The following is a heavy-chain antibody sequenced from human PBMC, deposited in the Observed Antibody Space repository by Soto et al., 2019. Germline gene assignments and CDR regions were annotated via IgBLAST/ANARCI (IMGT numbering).Heavy chain of an antibody. D-gene: IGHD3-10*01. J-gene: IGHJ4*01. CDR2: INGDGSGT. CDR3: ARGIFGSGTANDY. V-gene: IGHV3-74*01. CDR1: GFTFSGSW. Sequence: EVQLVESGGGLVQPGGSLRLSCAASGFTFSGSWMHWVRQAPGKGLVWVSRINGDGSGTSYADFVKGRFTISRDDAKNTLFLEMNGLRAEDTAVYYCARGIFGSGTANDYSGHGTLVTVSS.